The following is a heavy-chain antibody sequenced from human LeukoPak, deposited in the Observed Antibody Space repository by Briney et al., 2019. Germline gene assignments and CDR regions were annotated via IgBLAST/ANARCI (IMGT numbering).Heavy chain of an antibody. CDR1: GGTFSSYA. CDR2: IIPILGIA. J-gene: IGHJ4*02. V-gene: IGHV1-69*04. CDR3: ASWVPRSGHPVDY. D-gene: IGHD3-3*01. Sequence: SVKVSCKASGGTFSSYAISWVRQAPGQGLEWMGRIIPILGIANYAQKFQGRVTMTRDTSISTAYMELSRLRSDDTAVYYCASWVPRSGHPVDYWGQGTLVTVSS.